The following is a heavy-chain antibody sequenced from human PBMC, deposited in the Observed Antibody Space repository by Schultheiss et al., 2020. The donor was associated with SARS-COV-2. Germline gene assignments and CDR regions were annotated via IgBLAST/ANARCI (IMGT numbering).Heavy chain of an antibody. J-gene: IGHJ4*02. D-gene: IGHD1-26*01. Sequence: GESLKISCAASGFTFSSYEMNWVRQAPGKGLEWVSYISSSGSTIYYADSVKGRFTISRDNAKNSLYLQMNSLRAEDTAVYYCARDTAAIVGAILDYWGQGTLVTVSS. CDR1: GFTFSSYE. V-gene: IGHV3-48*03. CDR2: ISSSGSTI. CDR3: ARDTAAIVGAILDY.